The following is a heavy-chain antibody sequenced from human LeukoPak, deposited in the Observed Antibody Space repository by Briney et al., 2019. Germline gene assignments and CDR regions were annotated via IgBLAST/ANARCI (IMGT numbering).Heavy chain of an antibody. CDR2: TQPDGGAQ. V-gene: IGHV3-7*01. J-gene: IGHJ4*02. Sequence: GGSLRLSCAASGFRFSSYWMSWVRQAPGKGLEWVASTQPDGGAQYYVDSVRGRFTISRDNAKNSLYLQMNSLRGADTAIYYCLRHHDLWGQGTLVTVSS. CDR1: GFRFSSYW. CDR3: LRHHDL. D-gene: IGHD3-3*01.